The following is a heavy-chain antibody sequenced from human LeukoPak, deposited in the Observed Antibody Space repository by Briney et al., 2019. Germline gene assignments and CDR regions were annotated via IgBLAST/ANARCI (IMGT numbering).Heavy chain of an antibody. J-gene: IGHJ4*02. CDR1: GFTFSSYA. Sequence: GGSLRLSCAASGFTFSSYAMSWVRQAPGKGLEWVSAISGSGGSTYYAASVKGRFTISRENSKNTLYLQMNSLRVEDTAVYYCASQWDVEGTGHFAYWGQGTLVTVSS. CDR3: ASQWDVEGTGHFAY. V-gene: IGHV3-23*01. D-gene: IGHD5-24*01. CDR2: ISGSGGST.